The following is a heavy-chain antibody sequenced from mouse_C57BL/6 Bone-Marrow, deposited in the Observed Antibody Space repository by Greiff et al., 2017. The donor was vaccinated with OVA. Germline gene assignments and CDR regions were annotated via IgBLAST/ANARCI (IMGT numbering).Heavy chain of an antibody. CDR3: TCYPYYFDY. CDR1: GYTFTSYW. V-gene: IGHV1-55*01. J-gene: IGHJ2*01. CDR2: IYPGSGST. Sequence: VQLQQSGAELVKPGASVKMSCKASGYTFTSYWITWVKQRPGQGLEWIGDIYPGSGSTNYNEKFQGKATITADTSSNTAYLQLSSLTSEDTAVYYCTCYPYYFDYWGQGTTLTVSS. D-gene: IGHD1-1*01.